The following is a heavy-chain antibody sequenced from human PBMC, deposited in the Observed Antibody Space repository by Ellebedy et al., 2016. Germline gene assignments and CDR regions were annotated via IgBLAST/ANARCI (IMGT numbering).Heavy chain of an antibody. Sequence: ASVKVSCXASGYTFTSYGISWVRQAPGQGLEWMGWISAYNGNTNYAQKLQGRVTMTTDTSTSTAYMELRSLRSDDTAVYYCATGAAYCGGDCYLMHWGQGTLVTVSS. D-gene: IGHD2-21*01. J-gene: IGHJ4*02. CDR2: ISAYNGNT. CDR1: GYTFTSYG. CDR3: ATGAAYCGGDCYLMH. V-gene: IGHV1-18*01.